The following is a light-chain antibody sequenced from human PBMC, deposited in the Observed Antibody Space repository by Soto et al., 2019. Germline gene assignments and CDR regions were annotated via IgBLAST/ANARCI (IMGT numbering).Light chain of an antibody. Sequence: EIVLTQSPGTLSLSPGERATLSCRASQSVSSSYLAWYQQKPGQAPRLLIFGASNRAAGTPDRFSGSGSGTDFTLTISRLEPEDFAVYYCQQYVSSSWTFGQGTKVEIK. CDR1: QSVSSSY. J-gene: IGKJ1*01. CDR3: QQYVSSSWT. V-gene: IGKV3-20*01. CDR2: GAS.